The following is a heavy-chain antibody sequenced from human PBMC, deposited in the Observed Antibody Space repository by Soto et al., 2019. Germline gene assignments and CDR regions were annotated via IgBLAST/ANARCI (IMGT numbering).Heavy chain of an antibody. CDR2: MNPNSGNT. V-gene: IGHV1-8*01. CDR1: GYTFTSYD. Sequence: QVQLVQSGAEVKKPGASVKVSCKASGYTFTSYDINWVRQATGQGLEWMGWMNPNSGNTGYAQKFQGRVTMTRKTSISTAYMELSSLRSEDTAVYYCARVNSLNYGMDVWGQGTTVTVSS. CDR3: ARVNSLNYGMDV. J-gene: IGHJ6*02. D-gene: IGHD5-18*01.